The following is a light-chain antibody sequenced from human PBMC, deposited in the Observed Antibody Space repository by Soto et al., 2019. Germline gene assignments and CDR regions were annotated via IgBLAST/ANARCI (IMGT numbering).Light chain of an antibody. CDR3: SSYTSSSTRHVV. CDR2: DVS. Sequence: QSDLTQPASVSGSPGQSITISCTGTSSDVGGYNYVSWYQQHPGKAPKLMIYDVSNRPSGVSNRFSGSKSGNTASLTISGLQAEDEADYYCSSYTSSSTRHVVFGGGTKLTVL. CDR1: SSDVGGYNY. J-gene: IGLJ2*01. V-gene: IGLV2-14*01.